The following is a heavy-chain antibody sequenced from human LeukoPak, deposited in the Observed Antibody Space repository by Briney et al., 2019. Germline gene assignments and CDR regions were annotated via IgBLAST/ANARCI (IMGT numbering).Heavy chain of an antibody. V-gene: IGHV4-38-2*01. CDR1: GYSISSGYY. CDR2: IYHSGST. CDR3: ARLSSGSYYVIDY. Sequence: SETLSLTCAVSGYSISSGYYWGWIRQPPGKGLEWIGSIYHSGSTYYNPSLKSRVTISVDTSKNQFSLKLSSVTAADTSVYYCARLSSGSYYVIDYWGQGTLVTVSS. J-gene: IGHJ4*02. D-gene: IGHD1-26*01.